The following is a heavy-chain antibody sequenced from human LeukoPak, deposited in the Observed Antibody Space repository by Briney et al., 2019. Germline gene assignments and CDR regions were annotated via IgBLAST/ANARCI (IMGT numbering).Heavy chain of an antibody. V-gene: IGHV3-74*01. CDR2: IKCDGSVT. D-gene: IGHD2-2*03. CDR1: GFTFSSYY. CDR3: ARDWIDRGTFDP. Sequence: GGSLRLSCAASGFTFSSYYMHWVRQASGKGLVWVSRIKCDGSVTGYADSVKGRFAISRDNAKNTMYLEMSSLRAGDTAVYYCARDWIDRGTFDPWGQRTLVTVSS. J-gene: IGHJ5*02.